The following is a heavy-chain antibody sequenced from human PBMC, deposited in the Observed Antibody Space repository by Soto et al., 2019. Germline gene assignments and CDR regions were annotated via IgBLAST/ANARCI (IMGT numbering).Heavy chain of an antibody. D-gene: IGHD3-16*02. CDR3: ARGAFRGVINYYYYGMDV. CDR2: INPNSGGT. CDR1: GYTFTGYY. Sequence: GASVKVSCKASGYTFTGYYMHWVRQAPGQGLEWMGWINPNSGGTNYAQKFQGWVTMTRDTSISTAYMELSRLRSDDTAVYYCARGAFRGVINYYYYGMDVWGQGTTVTVS. J-gene: IGHJ6*02. V-gene: IGHV1-2*04.